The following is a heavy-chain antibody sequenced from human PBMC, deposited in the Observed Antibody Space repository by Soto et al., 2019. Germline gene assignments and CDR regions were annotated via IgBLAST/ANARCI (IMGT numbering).Heavy chain of an antibody. Sequence: KPGGSLRLSCAASGFTFSSYSMNWVRQAPGKGLEWVSSISSSSSYIYYADSVKGRFTISRDNAKNSLYLQMNSLRAEDTAVYYCARGRVRRFLEWQHPSPFSYGMDVWGQGTTVTVSS. CDR2: ISSSSSYI. V-gene: IGHV3-21*01. D-gene: IGHD3-3*01. J-gene: IGHJ6*02. CDR1: GFTFSSYS. CDR3: ARGRVRRFLEWQHPSPFSYGMDV.